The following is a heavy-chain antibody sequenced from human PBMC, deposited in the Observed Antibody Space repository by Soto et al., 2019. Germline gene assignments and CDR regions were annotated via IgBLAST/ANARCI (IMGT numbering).Heavy chain of an antibody. J-gene: IGHJ6*02. Sequence: ASVNVSCKASGGTFSGYAISWVRQAPGQGLEWMGGIIPIFGTANYAQKFQGRVTITADESTSTAYMELSSLRSEDTAVYYCAASFGELLPYYYYGMDVWGQGTTVTVSS. D-gene: IGHD1-26*01. V-gene: IGHV1-69*13. CDR1: GGTFSGYA. CDR2: IIPIFGTA. CDR3: AASFGELLPYYYYGMDV.